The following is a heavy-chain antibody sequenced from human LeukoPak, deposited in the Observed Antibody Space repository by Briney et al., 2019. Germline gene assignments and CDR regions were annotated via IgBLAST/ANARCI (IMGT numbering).Heavy chain of an antibody. CDR2: ISSSSSYI. CDR3: ARDREYSYGLDY. D-gene: IGHD5-18*01. Sequence: GGSLRLSCAASGFIFSSYSMNWVRQAPGKGLEWVSSISSSSSYIYYADSVKGRFTISRDNAKNSLYLQMNSLRAEDTAVYYCARDREYSYGLDYWGQGTLVTVSS. V-gene: IGHV3-21*01. CDR1: GFIFSSYS. J-gene: IGHJ4*02.